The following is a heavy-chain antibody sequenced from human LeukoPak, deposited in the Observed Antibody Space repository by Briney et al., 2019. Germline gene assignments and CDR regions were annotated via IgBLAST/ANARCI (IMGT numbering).Heavy chain of an antibody. CDR1: GFSLSISGVA. Sequence: SGPTLLKSTQTLTLTCTFSGFSLSISGVAVGCIRQPPGKALEWLALIYWDDDKRYTPSLKSRLTITKDTYENHVVLTMTNMDPVDTATYYCVHVYSSSHFDVCAQGTLVTVSS. V-gene: IGHV2-5*02. CDR2: IYWDDDK. J-gene: IGHJ4*02. CDR3: VHVYSSSHFDV. D-gene: IGHD6-13*01.